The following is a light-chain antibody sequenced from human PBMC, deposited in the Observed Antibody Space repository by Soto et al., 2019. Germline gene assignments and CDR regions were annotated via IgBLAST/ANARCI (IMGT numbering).Light chain of an antibody. CDR1: SSNIGNNY. CDR2: DNN. J-gene: IGLJ2*01. V-gene: IGLV1-51*01. Sequence: QSVLTQPPSVSAAPGQKVTISCSGSSSNIGNNYVSWYQQLPGTAPKLLIYDNNKRPSGIPDRFSGSKSGTSATLGITGLQTRDEADYYCGTWDSSLSAMVFGGGTKLTVL. CDR3: GTWDSSLSAMV.